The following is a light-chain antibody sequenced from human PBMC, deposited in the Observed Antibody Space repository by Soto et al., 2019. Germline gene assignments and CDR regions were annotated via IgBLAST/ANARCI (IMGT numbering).Light chain of an antibody. CDR2: GAS. Sequence: EIVLTQSPGTLSFSPGERATLTCRASQSISSGYLAWFQQRPGQAPRLLIYGASSRAAGIPDRFSGSGAGTDFTLTISRLEPEDFAVYYCQQYGNAPFTFGPGTKGDIK. CDR1: QSISSGY. V-gene: IGKV3-20*01. J-gene: IGKJ3*01. CDR3: QQYGNAPFT.